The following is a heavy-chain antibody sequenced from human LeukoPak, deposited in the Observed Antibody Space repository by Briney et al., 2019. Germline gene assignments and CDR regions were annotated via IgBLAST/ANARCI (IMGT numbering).Heavy chain of an antibody. CDR3: ARPATGYCSSAGCHWDS. Sequence: PGGSLRLSCAASGFTFSTHSMYWVRQAPGKGLEWVSSISASSNFIHYAESVRGRFTISRDNAKNSLYLQMNSLGAQDTAVYYCARPATGYCSSAGCHWDSWGQGTLVTVSS. CDR1: GFTFSTHS. CDR2: ISASSNFI. D-gene: IGHD2-2*01. J-gene: IGHJ4*02. V-gene: IGHV3-21*01.